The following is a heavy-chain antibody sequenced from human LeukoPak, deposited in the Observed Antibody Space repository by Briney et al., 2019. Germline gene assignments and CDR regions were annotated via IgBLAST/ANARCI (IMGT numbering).Heavy chain of an antibody. CDR3: AKDGGGGSMITFGGVIAPTYYFDY. J-gene: IGHJ4*02. CDR1: GFTFSSYA. D-gene: IGHD3-16*02. CDR2: ISGSGGST. Sequence: AGGSLRLSCAASGFTFSSYAMSWVRQAPGKGLEWVSAISGSGGSTYYADSVKGRFTISRDNSKNTPYLQMNSLRAEDTAVYYCAKDGGGGSMITFGGVIAPTYYFDYWGQGTLVTVSS. V-gene: IGHV3-23*01.